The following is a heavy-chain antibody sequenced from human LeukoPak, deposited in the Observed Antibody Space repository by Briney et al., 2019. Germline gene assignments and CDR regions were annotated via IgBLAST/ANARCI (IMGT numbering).Heavy chain of an antibody. J-gene: IGHJ4*02. V-gene: IGHV3-21*01. CDR2: ISSGNSI. CDR1: GFTLNSYS. D-gene: IGHD1-1*01. Sequence: GGSLRLSCAASGFTLNSYSMKWVRQAPGKGLEWVSSISSGNSIYYVDSVKGRFTISRDNAKNSLYLQMNSLRAEDTAVYYCAGGTWNQYYFDYWGQGTLVTVSS. CDR3: AGGTWNQYYFDY.